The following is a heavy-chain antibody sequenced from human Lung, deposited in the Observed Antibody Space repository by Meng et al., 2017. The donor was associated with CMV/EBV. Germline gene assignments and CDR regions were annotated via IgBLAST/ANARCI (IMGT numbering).Heavy chain of an antibody. CDR2: IYYSGST. J-gene: IGHJ5*02. CDR3: ARTNYGDYNWFDP. D-gene: IGHD4-17*01. CDR1: GGSISSGGFY. V-gene: IGHV4-31*03. Sequence: QGQWQGPGPGLVKPSQTLSLTCTVSGGSISSGGFYWSWIRQHPGKGLEWIGYIYYSGSTYYNPSLRSRVAISIDTSKNQFSLKLTSVTAADTAVYFCARTNYGDYNWFDPWGQGTLVTVSS.